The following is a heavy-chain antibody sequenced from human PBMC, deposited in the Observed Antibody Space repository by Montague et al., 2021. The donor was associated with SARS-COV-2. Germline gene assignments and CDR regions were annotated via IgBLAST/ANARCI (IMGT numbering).Heavy chain of an antibody. CDR3: ARDGFYYARSGTSNFDY. CDR2: IYYSGST. V-gene: IGHV4-39*07. D-gene: IGHD3-22*01. J-gene: IGHJ4*02. Sequence: SETLSLTCTVSVGSITSNNCYWGWIRQPPGKALEWIGSIYYSGSTYYNPSLKSRVTMSVDTSENQFSLKLSSVTAADTAVYYCARDGFYYARSGTSNFDYWGQGTMVTVSS. CDR1: VGSITSNNCY.